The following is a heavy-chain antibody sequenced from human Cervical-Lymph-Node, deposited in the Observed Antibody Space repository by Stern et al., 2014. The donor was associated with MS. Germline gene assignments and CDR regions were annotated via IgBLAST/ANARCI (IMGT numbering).Heavy chain of an antibody. CDR2: ISWNSGRI. CDR3: AKDPDGATVVAPTFWED. J-gene: IGHJ4*02. Sequence: EVQLVESGGGLVLPGRSLRLSCTASGFTFDEFVMHWVRQPPGKGLEWVSGISWNSGRIGYADSVRGRFTIYLDTAKNSLYLQPSNLRPEDTACYYCAKDPDGATVVAPTFWEDWGRGTLVTVSS. CDR1: GFTFDEFV. V-gene: IGHV3-9*01. D-gene: IGHD4-23*01.